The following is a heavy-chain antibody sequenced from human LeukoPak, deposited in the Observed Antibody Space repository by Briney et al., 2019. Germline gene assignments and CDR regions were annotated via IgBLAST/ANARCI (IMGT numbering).Heavy chain of an antibody. Sequence: GASVKVSCKASGYTFNNYAMHWVRQAPGQRLEWMGWINTGNGNTKYSQEFQGRVTITRDTSASTAYMELSSLRSEDMAVYYCARASRLGELFPLDYWGQGTLVTVSS. CDR1: GYTFNNYA. V-gene: IGHV1-3*03. J-gene: IGHJ4*02. D-gene: IGHD3-16*01. CDR3: ARASRLGELFPLDY. CDR2: INTGNGNT.